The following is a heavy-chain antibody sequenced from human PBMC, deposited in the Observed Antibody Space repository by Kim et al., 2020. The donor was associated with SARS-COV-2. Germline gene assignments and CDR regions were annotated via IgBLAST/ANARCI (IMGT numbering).Heavy chain of an antibody. J-gene: IGHJ6*02. V-gene: IGHV1-3*01. Sequence: ASVKVSCKASGYTFTSYAMHWVRQAPGQRLEWMGWINAGNGNTKYSQKFQGRVTITRDTSASTAYMELSSLRSEDTAVYYCARDSTYYGSGSYYRYLYYCYGMYVWGQGTTVTVSS. CDR1: GYTFTSYA. CDR3: ARDSTYYGSGSYYRYLYYCYGMYV. CDR2: INAGNGNT. D-gene: IGHD3-10*01.